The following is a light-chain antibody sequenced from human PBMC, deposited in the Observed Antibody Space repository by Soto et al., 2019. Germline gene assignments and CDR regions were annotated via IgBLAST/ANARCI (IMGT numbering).Light chain of an antibody. CDR1: QVISNY. J-gene: IGKJ4*01. Sequence: DIQMTQSPSSLSASVGDRVTITCRATQVISNYLAWYQQQPGKVPKLLIYAASTLRSGVPSRFSGSGSGTDFTLTISTLQPEDVATYYCLKYDSAPLTFGGGTKVEIK. V-gene: IGKV1-27*01. CDR3: LKYDSAPLT. CDR2: AAS.